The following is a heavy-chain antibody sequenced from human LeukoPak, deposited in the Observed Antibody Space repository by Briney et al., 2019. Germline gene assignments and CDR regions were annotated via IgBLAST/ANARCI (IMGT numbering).Heavy chain of an antibody. V-gene: IGHV3-48*03. CDR2: ISSSGSTI. Sequence: GGSLRLSCAASGFTFSSYEMNWVRQAPGQGLEWVSYISSSGSTIYYADSVKGRFTISRDNAKNSLYLQMNSLRAEDTAVYYCARDSGGSSGWNRFDYWGQGTLVTVSS. D-gene: IGHD6-19*01. J-gene: IGHJ4*02. CDR1: GFTFSSYE. CDR3: ARDSGGSSGWNRFDY.